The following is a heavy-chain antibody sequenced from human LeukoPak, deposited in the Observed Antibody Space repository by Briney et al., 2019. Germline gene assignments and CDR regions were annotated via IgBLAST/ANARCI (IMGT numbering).Heavy chain of an antibody. Sequence: SETLSLTCAVYGGSFSGYYWSWIRQPPGKGLEWIGEINHSGSTNYNPSLKSRVTTSVDTSKNQFSLKLSSVTAADTAVYYCARGYSSSWYSFDYWGQGTLVTVSS. V-gene: IGHV4-34*01. J-gene: IGHJ4*02. D-gene: IGHD6-13*01. CDR3: ARGYSSSWYSFDY. CDR2: INHSGST. CDR1: GGSFSGYY.